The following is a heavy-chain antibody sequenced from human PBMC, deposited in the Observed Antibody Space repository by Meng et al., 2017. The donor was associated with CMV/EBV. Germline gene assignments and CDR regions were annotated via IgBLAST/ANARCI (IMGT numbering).Heavy chain of an antibody. Sequence: GESLKISCAASGFTFSSYWMHWVRQAPGKGLVWVSRINSDGSSTSYADSVKGRFTISRDNAKNTLNLQMNSLRAEDTAVYYCARDLPYCSSTSCYSTWYYYYGMDVWGQGTTVTVSS. CDR3: ARDLPYCSSTSCYSTWYYYYGMDV. CDR1: GFTFSSYW. CDR2: INSDGSST. J-gene: IGHJ6*02. D-gene: IGHD2-2*02. V-gene: IGHV3-74*01.